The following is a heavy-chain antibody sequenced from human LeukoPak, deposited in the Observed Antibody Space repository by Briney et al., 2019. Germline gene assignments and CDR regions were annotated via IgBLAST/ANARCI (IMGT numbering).Heavy chain of an antibody. CDR1: GFTFSSYE. V-gene: IGHV3-48*03. CDR2: ISSSGSTK. Sequence: GRTLRLSRAASGFTFSSYEMNGVRQAPGKGLEWGSYISSSGSTKYYADSVKVRLTISRDNAKNSLYLQMNSLRAEDKAIYYCAREEVGLGDDFDYWGQGTLVTVSS. D-gene: IGHD4-17*01. CDR3: AREEVGLGDDFDY. J-gene: IGHJ4*02.